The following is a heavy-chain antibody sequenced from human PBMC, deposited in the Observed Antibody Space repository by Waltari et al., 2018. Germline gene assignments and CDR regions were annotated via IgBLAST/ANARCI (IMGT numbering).Heavy chain of an antibody. D-gene: IGHD5-12*01. CDR3: AKDLGQMATIID. V-gene: IGHV3-30*02. J-gene: IGHJ4*02. Sequence: QVQLVESGGGVVQPGGSLRLSRAASGFTFSTYGMHRLRQDPGKGLEWVAFIRYDGSNKYYADSVKGRFTISRDNSKNTLYLQMNSLRAEDTAVYYCAKDLGQMATIIDWGQGTLVTVSS. CDR1: GFTFSTYG. CDR2: IRYDGSNK.